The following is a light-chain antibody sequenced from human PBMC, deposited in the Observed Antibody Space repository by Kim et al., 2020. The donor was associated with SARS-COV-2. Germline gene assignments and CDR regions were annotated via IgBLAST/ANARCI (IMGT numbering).Light chain of an antibody. CDR2: ANN. Sequence: QSVLTQPPSVSGAPGQRVTISCTGSSSNIGAGSDVHWYQQLPGTAPKLLIYANNNRPSGVPDRFSGSKSGTSASLAITGLQADDEAYYYCQSYDSSLWIFGGGTQLTVL. CDR1: SSNIGAGSD. CDR3: QSYDSSLWI. J-gene: IGLJ2*01. V-gene: IGLV1-40*01.